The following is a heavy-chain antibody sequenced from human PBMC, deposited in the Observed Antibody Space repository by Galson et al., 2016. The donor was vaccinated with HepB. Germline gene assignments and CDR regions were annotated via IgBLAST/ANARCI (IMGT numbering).Heavy chain of an antibody. D-gene: IGHD2-15*01. CDR1: GFSLRTSGEG. CDR2: VYWDDYK. Sequence: PALVKPTQTLTLTCTFSGFSLRTSGEGVGWIRQPPGKALEWLALVYWDDYKRYSPSLMSRLTITKDTSKNQVVLTMANMDPVDTGTYYCSDSPKALSENFDAVDSWGQGTMVTVSS. CDR3: SDSPKALSENFDAVDS. J-gene: IGHJ3*02. V-gene: IGHV2-5*02.